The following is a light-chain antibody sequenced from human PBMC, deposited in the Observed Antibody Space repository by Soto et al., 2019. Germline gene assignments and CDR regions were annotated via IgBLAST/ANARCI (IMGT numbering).Light chain of an antibody. J-gene: IGKJ3*01. CDR2: SAS. V-gene: IGKV1-27*01. CDR3: QTFNSAPFT. CDR1: QGVNTY. Sequence: DIQMTQSPSSLSASVGDRVTITCRASQGVNTYLAWYQQKPGKVPQLLIYSASTLHPGVPSRFSGSGSGTDFTLTISTLQPEDVATYYCQTFNSAPFTFCPGTKVDIK.